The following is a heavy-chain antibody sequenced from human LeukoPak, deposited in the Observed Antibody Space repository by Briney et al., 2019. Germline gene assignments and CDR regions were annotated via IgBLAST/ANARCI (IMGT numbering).Heavy chain of an antibody. J-gene: IGHJ4*02. V-gene: IGHV4-59*01. CDR2: IYYSGST. D-gene: IGHD4-23*01. Sequence: SVTLSLTCTVSGGSISSYYWSWIRQPPGKGLEWIGYIYYSGSTNYNPSLKSRVTISVDTSKNQFSLKLSSVTAADTAVYYCARDYGGNSGYWGQGTLVTVSS. CDR1: GGSISSYY. CDR3: ARDYGGNSGY.